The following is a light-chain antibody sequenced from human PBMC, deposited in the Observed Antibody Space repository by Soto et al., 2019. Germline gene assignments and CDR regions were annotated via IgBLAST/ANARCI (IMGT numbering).Light chain of an antibody. CDR3: QQYNGYSGT. J-gene: IGKJ1*01. V-gene: IGKV1-5*03. Sequence: DIQMTQSPSTLSASVGDRVTITCRASQTISWWLAWYQQKPGKAPKLLIYKASNLEAGVPSRFSGSGSGTEFTLTISSLQPDDFATYYCQQYNGYSGTFGQGTKVEIK. CDR2: KAS. CDR1: QTISWW.